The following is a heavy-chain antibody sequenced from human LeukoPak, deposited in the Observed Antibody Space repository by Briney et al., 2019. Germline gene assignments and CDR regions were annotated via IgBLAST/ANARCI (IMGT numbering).Heavy chain of an antibody. CDR3: ASRAYSYDSASYSFDY. CDR1: GGSINSYY. D-gene: IGHD3-10*01. V-gene: IGHV4-59*08. Sequence: SETLSLTCTVSGGSINSYYWSWIRQPPGKGLEWIGYIYYSGSTNYNPSLKSRVTISVDTSRNQFSLKLGPVTAADTAVYYCASRAYSYDSASYSFDYWGQGTLVTVSS. CDR2: IYYSGST. J-gene: IGHJ4*02.